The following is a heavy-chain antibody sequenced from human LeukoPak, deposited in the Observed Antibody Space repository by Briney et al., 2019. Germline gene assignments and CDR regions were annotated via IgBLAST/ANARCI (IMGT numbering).Heavy chain of an antibody. CDR3: AKDLVGGSGSSEYYYGMDV. Sequence: GGPLRLSCAASGFTFSSYGMHWVRQAPGKGLEWVAVISYDGSNKYYADSVKGRFTISRDNSKNTLYLQMNSLRAEDTAVYYCAKDLVGGSGSSEYYYGMDVWGQGTTVTVSS. V-gene: IGHV3-30*18. J-gene: IGHJ6*02. CDR2: ISYDGSNK. D-gene: IGHD3-10*01. CDR1: GFTFSSYG.